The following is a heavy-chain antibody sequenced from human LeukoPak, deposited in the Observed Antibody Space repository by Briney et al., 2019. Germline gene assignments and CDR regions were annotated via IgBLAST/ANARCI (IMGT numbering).Heavy chain of an antibody. J-gene: IGHJ6*03. Sequence: ASVKVSCKASGYTFTSYGIGWVRQAPGQGLEWMGWISAYNGNTNYAQKLQGRVTMTTDTSTSTAYMELRSLRSDDTAVYYCARDATTKGYYYYYMDVWGKGTTVTVSS. CDR3: ARDATTKGYYYYYMDV. CDR1: GYTFTSYG. CDR2: ISAYNGNT. D-gene: IGHD2-15*01. V-gene: IGHV1-18*01.